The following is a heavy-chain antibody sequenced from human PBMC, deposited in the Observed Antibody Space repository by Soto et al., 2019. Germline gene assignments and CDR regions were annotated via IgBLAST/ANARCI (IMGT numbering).Heavy chain of an antibody. CDR3: ARDVSSRNIVLMVGLKNRFDY. D-gene: IGHD2-8*01. CDR1: GYTFTSYG. Sequence: ASVKVSCKASGYTFTSYGISWVRQAPGQGLEWMGWISAYNGNTNYAQKLQGRVTMTTDTSTSTAYMELRSLRSDDTAVYYCARDVSSRNIVLMVGLKNRFDYWGQGTLVTVSS. V-gene: IGHV1-18*01. J-gene: IGHJ4*02. CDR2: ISAYNGNT.